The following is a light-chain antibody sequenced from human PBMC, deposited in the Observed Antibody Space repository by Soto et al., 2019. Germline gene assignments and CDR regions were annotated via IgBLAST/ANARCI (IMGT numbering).Light chain of an antibody. CDR1: QSISTY. Sequence: DIQMTQSPSSLSASIGDRITITCRASQSISTYLNWYQQKPGKAPRLLIYGASTLQNGVPSRFSGSRSATDYTLTISSLQPEDFATYYCQQSFITPPLTFGGGTKVAMK. CDR3: QQSFITPPLT. J-gene: IGKJ4*01. CDR2: GAS. V-gene: IGKV1-39*01.